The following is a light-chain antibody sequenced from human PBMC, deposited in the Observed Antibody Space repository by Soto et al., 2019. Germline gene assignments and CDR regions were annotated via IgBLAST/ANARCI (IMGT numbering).Light chain of an antibody. Sequence: DIQMTQSPSTLSASVGDRVTITCRARHSISTWLAWYQQKPGKAPKALISEASNLQSGVPSRFSGSGSGTEFTLTISSLQPDDIGTYYCQEYSRYFGGGTKVEIK. V-gene: IGKV1-5*01. CDR2: EAS. CDR3: QEYSRY. CDR1: HSISTW. J-gene: IGKJ4*01.